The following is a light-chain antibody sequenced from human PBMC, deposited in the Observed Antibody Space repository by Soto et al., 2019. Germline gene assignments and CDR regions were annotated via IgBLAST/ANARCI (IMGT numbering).Light chain of an antibody. CDR3: QQRSNLLT. J-gene: IGKJ4*01. CDR2: DAS. V-gene: IGKV3-11*01. CDR1: QSVSSY. Sequence: EIVSTQSPATLSLSPGERATLSCRASQSVSSYLAWYQQKPGQAPRLLIYDASNRATGIPARFSGSGSGTDFTHTISSLEPEDFAVYYCQQRSNLLTFGGGTKVDIK.